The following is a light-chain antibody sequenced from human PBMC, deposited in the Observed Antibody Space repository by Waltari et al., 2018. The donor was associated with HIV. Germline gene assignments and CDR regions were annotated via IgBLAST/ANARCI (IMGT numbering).Light chain of an antibody. V-gene: IGLV2-23*02. CDR2: EVN. CDR3: CSHAGSSIYFV. CDR1: SSDVGSYNL. Sequence: QSALTQPASVSGSPGQSITISCTGTSSDVGSYNLVSWYQQHPGKAPKVMIYEVNKRPSGFSNLFSGSKSGNTASLTISGLQAEDEAEYYCCSHAGSSIYFVFGTGTKVTVL. J-gene: IGLJ1*01.